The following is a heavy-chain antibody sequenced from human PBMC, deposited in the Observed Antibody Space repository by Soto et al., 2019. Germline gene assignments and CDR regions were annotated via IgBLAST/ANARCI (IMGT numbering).Heavy chain of an antibody. CDR1: GGTFSNYA. Sequence: QVQLVQSGAEVKKPGSSVKVSCKASGGTFSNYAITWVRQAPGQGLEWLGRIIPIFGSANYAQKFQGRVTITADESTTTAYMELSSLRSDATAVYYCAKDGGKGGYFGNWFDPWGQGTLVPVSS. CDR2: IIPIFGSA. CDR3: AKDGGKGGYFGNWFDP. D-gene: IGHD5-12*01. V-gene: IGHV1-69*15. J-gene: IGHJ5*02.